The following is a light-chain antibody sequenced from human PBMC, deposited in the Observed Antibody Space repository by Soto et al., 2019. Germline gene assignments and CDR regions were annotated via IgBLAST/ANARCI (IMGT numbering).Light chain of an antibody. J-gene: IGKJ1*01. CDR2: ESS. CDR3: NHYISFPWK. V-gene: IGKV1-5*01. CDR1: QSISRR. Sequence: DIQMTQSPSTLSASVGDRVTITCRASQSISRRLAWYQQKPGKAPNLLIYESSSLESGVPSRFRGSGSGTELSLTTSSQQPDEFATYYCNHYISFPWKFSQGTNV.